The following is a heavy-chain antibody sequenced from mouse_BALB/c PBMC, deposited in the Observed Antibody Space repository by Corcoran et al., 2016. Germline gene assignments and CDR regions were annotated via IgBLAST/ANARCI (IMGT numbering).Heavy chain of an antibody. D-gene: IGHD1-1*01. CDR3: ARLVTTVSDY. Sequence: QIQLVQSGPELKKPGETVKISCKASGYTFTNYGMNWVKQAPGKGLKWMSWINTYTGEPTYADDFKGRFAFSLETSASTAYLQINNLKNEDTATYFWARLVTTVSDYWGQGTTLTVSS. CDR1: GYTFTNYG. CDR2: INTYTGEP. J-gene: IGHJ2*01. V-gene: IGHV9-3-1*01.